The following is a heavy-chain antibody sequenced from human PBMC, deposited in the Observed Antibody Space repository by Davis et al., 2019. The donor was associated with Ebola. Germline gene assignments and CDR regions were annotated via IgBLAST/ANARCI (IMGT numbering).Heavy chain of an antibody. CDR3: ARVVFWSGGLERFWFDP. J-gene: IGHJ5*02. Sequence: PSETLSPTCNAYGGSFSGYYWRWIRQSPGKGLEWIGEISHIGRTNYNPSLKSRVIISVDTSKNYFSLKVNSVTVADTAVYYCARVVFWSGGLERFWFDPWGQGTLVIVSS. D-gene: IGHD3-3*01. V-gene: IGHV4-34*01. CDR2: ISHIGRT. CDR1: GGSFSGYY.